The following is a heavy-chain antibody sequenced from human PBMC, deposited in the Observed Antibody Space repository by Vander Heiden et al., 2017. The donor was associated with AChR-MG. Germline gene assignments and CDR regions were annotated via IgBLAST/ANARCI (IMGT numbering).Heavy chain of an antibody. J-gene: IGHJ5*02. CDR3: ARDLPWFDP. CDR2: IKQDGSEK. Sequence: EVHLVASGGGLVPPGGSMRVSCAAPGFTFSSYWMSWVRQAPGKGVEWVANIKQDGSEKYYVDSVKGRFTIARDNAKNSLYLQMNSLRAEDTAVYYCARDLPWFDPWGQGTLVTVSS. V-gene: IGHV3-7*01. CDR1: GFTFSSYW.